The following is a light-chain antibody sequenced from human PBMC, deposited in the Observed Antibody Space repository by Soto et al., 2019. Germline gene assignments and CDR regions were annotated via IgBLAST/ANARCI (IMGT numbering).Light chain of an antibody. CDR2: GAS. CDR3: QQYGTSPWT. Sequence: DIALTQSPGTLYLSPGERATLSCRASQSVSSGYLAWYQQRPGQAPRLLIYGASTRATGIPDRFSGSGSGTDFTLTISRLEPEDFAVYYCQQYGTSPWTFGQGTKVDIK. J-gene: IGKJ1*01. CDR1: QSVSSGY. V-gene: IGKV3-20*01.